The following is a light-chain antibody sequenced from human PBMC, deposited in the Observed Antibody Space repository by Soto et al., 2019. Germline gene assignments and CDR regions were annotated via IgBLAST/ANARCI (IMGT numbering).Light chain of an antibody. Sequence: DIQMTQSPSSLSASVGDRVTITCRASQGIRDDLSWYQQKPGKAPKRLIYPASNLQSGVPSRFSGSGSGTEFTLTISSLQPEDFATYYCLQYNSYPYTFGQGTKLEIK. CDR1: QGIRDD. CDR2: PAS. J-gene: IGKJ2*01. CDR3: LQYNSYPYT. V-gene: IGKV1-17*01.